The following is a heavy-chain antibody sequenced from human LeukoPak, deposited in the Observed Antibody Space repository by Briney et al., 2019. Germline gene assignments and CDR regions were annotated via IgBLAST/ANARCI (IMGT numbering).Heavy chain of an antibody. D-gene: IGHD2-2*01. CDR1: GYTFTSYG. J-gene: IGHJ4*02. Sequence: GASVKVSCKASGYTFTSYGISWVRQAPGQGLEWMGWISAYNGNTNYAQKLRGRVTMTTDTSTSTAYMELRSLRSDDTAVYYCARGLDCSSTSCLCDYWGQGTLVTVSS. CDR2: ISAYNGNT. V-gene: IGHV1-18*04. CDR3: ARGLDCSSTSCLCDY.